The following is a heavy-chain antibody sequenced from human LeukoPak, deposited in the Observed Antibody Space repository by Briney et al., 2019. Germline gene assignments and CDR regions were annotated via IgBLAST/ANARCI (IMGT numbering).Heavy chain of an antibody. D-gene: IGHD6-19*01. Sequence: ASVKVSCKASGYTFTGYYMHWVRQAPGQGLEWMGWINPHTGGTNYAQKFQGRVTMTRDASISTAYMELSRLRSEDTAVYYCARDHLVRGPRGTSHTKTVAGTIWGQGTLVTVSS. CDR3: ARDHLVRGPRGTSHTKTVAGTI. CDR1: GYTFTGYY. CDR2: INPHTGGT. V-gene: IGHV1-2*02. J-gene: IGHJ4*02.